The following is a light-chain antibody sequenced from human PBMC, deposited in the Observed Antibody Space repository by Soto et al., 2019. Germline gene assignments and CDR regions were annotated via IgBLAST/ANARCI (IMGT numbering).Light chain of an antibody. CDR3: QQYNKWPAEIT. V-gene: IGKV3D-15*01. CDR1: QSVRTK. Sequence: ETVITQSPATLSVTPGERATLSCRASQSVRTKLAWYQQKPGQAPRLLIYGASSRATGIPARFSGSGSGTEFTLTISSLQSEDSGVYYCQQYNKWPAEITFGQGTRLEIK. J-gene: IGKJ5*01. CDR2: GAS.